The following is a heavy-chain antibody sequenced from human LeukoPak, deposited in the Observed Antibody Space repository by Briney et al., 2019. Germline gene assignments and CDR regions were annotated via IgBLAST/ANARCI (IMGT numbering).Heavy chain of an antibody. CDR2: LRFDGSDK. V-gene: IGHV3-7*01. CDR3: ARLSSWVFEL. J-gene: IGHJ3*01. Sequence: PGGSLRLSCAASGFTFSKYWMSWVRQAPGKGLDWLSNLRFDGSDKFYVDSLKGRFTISRDNDKNLLYLQMNSLRAEDTAVYFCARLSSWVFELWGQGTIVTVSS. D-gene: IGHD3-16*01. CDR1: GFTFSKYW.